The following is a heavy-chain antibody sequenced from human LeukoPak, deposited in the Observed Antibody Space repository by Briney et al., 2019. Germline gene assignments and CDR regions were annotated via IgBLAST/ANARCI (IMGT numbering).Heavy chain of an antibody. D-gene: IGHD6-19*01. Sequence: GGSLRLSCAASGFTFSSYAMSWVRQAPGKGLEWVSAISGSGGSTYYADSVKGRFTISRDNSKNTLYPQMNSLRAEDAAVYYCAKLSSGWFSNAFDIWGQGTMVTVSS. J-gene: IGHJ3*02. CDR3: AKLSSGWFSNAFDI. V-gene: IGHV3-23*01. CDR1: GFTFSSYA. CDR2: ISGSGGST.